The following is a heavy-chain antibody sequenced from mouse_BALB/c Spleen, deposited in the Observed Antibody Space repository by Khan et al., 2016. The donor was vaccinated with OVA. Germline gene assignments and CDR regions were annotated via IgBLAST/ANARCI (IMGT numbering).Heavy chain of an antibody. Sequence: VQLKESGPGLVKPSQSLSLTCTVTGYSITSDYAWDWIRQFPGNKLEWMGYISYGGSPSYNPSLKSRISITRDTSKNQFFLQLNSVTTEDTATYYCARKNYYGYAMDYWGQGTSVTVSS. J-gene: IGHJ4*01. D-gene: IGHD1-1*01. CDR2: ISYGGSP. CDR1: GYSITSDYA. CDR3: ARKNYYGYAMDY. V-gene: IGHV3-2*02.